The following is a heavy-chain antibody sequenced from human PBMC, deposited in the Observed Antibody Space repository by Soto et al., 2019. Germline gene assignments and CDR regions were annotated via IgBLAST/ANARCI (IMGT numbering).Heavy chain of an antibody. V-gene: IGHV3-53*04. CDR1: GFTVSSNC. Sequence: GGSLRLSCAAAGFTVSSNCRSWVRQAPGKGLEWVSVIYSGGSTYYADSVKGRFTISRHNSKNTLYLQMNSLRAEDTAVYYCARGTDDYIWGSYRYTGYYYYMDVWGKGTTVTVSS. J-gene: IGHJ6*03. D-gene: IGHD3-16*02. CDR3: ARGTDDYIWGSYRYTGYYYYMDV. CDR2: IYSGGST.